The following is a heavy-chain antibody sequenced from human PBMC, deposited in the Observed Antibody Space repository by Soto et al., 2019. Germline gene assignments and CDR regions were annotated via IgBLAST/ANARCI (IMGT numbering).Heavy chain of an antibody. Sequence: SETLSLTCTVSGGSISSSSYYWGWICQPPGKGLEWIGSIYYSGSTYYNPSLKSRVTISVDTSKNQFSLKLSSVTAADTAVYYCATNIVVVVAAWIPGWFDPWGQGTLVTVSS. CDR1: GGSISSSSYY. J-gene: IGHJ5*02. CDR3: ATNIVVVVAAWIPGWFDP. D-gene: IGHD2-15*01. V-gene: IGHV4-39*01. CDR2: IYYSGST.